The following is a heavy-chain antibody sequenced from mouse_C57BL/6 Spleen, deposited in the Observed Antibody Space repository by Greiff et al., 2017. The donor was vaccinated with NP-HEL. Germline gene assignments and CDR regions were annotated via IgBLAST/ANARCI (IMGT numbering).Heavy chain of an antibody. Sequence: VQLQQSGPELVKPGASVKISCKASGYAFSSSWMNWVKQRPGKGLEWIGRIYPGDGDTNYNGKFKGKATLTADKSSSTAYMQLSSLTSEDPAVYFCASDYYNYAMDYWGQGTSVTVSS. CDR3: ASDYYNYAMDY. CDR2: IYPGDGDT. J-gene: IGHJ4*01. D-gene: IGHD2-12*01. CDR1: GYAFSSSW. V-gene: IGHV1-82*01.